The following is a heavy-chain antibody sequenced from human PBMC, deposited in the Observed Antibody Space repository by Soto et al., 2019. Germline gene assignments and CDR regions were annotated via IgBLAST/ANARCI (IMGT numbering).Heavy chain of an antibody. Sequence: QVQLVESGGGVVQPGRSLRLSCAASGFTFSSYGMHWVRQAPGKGLEWVAVISYDGSNKYYADSVKGRFTISRDNSKNTLYLQMNSLRAEDTAVYYCAKVRYSSGWYLYGMDVWGQGTTVTVSS. D-gene: IGHD6-19*01. CDR2: ISYDGSNK. CDR1: GFTFSSYG. V-gene: IGHV3-30*18. J-gene: IGHJ6*02. CDR3: AKVRYSSGWYLYGMDV.